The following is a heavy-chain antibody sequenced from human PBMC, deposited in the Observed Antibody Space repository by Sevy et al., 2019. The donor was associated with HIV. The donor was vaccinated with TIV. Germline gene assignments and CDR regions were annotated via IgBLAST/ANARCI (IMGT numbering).Heavy chain of an antibody. Sequence: ASVKVSCKTSGYTFNTFGINWVRQAPGQGLQWVGWIGAYNGNTKYVQKLQGRVSMTTETSTSTVYMELRSLRSDDTAVYYCARDSIPLVQGIIITPYYYGMDVWGQGTTVTVSS. CDR3: ARDSIPLVQGIIITPYYYGMDV. CDR2: IGAYNGNT. D-gene: IGHD3-10*01. J-gene: IGHJ6*02. CDR1: GYTFNTFG. V-gene: IGHV1-18*04.